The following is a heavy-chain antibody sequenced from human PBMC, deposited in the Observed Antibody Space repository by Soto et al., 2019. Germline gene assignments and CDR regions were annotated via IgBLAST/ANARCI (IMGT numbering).Heavy chain of an antibody. J-gene: IGHJ4*02. CDR2: IIPIFGTA. Sequence: ASVKVSCKASGGTFSSYAISWVRQAPGQGLEWMGGIIPIFGTANYAQKFQGRVTIAADESTSTAYMELSSLRSEDTAVYYCARDLGGWTDYWGQGTLVTVSS. V-gene: IGHV1-69*13. CDR3: ARDLGGWTDY. CDR1: GGTFSSYA. D-gene: IGHD6-19*01.